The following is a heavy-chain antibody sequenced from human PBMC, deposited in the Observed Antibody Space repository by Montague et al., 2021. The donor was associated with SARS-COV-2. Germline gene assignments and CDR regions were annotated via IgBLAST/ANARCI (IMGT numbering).Heavy chain of an antibody. V-gene: IGHV4-39*01. CDR1: GDSINNSRYY. Sequence: SETLSPTCSVSGDSINNSRYYWGWIRQPPGKGLEWIGTIDYSGSAYYXSCVKSRVTISVDTSKDQFSLKLNSVTATDTAVYYCARLESTRGVIIRGAFHIWGQGTKVTVSS. J-gene: IGHJ3*02. CDR2: IDYSGSA. CDR3: ARLESTRGVIIRGAFHI. D-gene: IGHD3-10*01.